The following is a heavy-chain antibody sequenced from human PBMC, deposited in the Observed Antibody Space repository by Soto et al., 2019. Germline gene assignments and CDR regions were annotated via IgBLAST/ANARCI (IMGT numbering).Heavy chain of an antibody. Sequence: GGSLRLSCAASGFTSSSYGMHWVRQAPGKGLEWVAVIWYDGSNKYYADSVKGRFTISRDNSKNTLYLQMNSLRAEDTAVYYCARERMGERYYYYGMDVWGQGTTVTVSS. CDR3: ARERMGERYYYYGMDV. CDR1: GFTSSSYG. CDR2: IWYDGSNK. D-gene: IGHD3-16*01. J-gene: IGHJ6*02. V-gene: IGHV3-33*01.